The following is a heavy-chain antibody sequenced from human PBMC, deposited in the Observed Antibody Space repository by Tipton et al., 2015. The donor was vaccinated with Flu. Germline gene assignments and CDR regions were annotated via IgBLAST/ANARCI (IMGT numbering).Heavy chain of an antibody. D-gene: IGHD1-1*01. V-gene: IGHV3-53*01. Sequence: SLRLSCAASGFTVSTSFMSWVRQAPGKGLEWASTIYGGGSTYYADSVKGRFSISRDISSNMVYLQMDSLRAEDTAVYYCAREIRRDTWTLDYYGMDVWGQGTTVTVSS. CDR2: IYGGGST. CDR1: GFTVSTSF. J-gene: IGHJ6*02. CDR3: AREIRRDTWTLDYYGMDV.